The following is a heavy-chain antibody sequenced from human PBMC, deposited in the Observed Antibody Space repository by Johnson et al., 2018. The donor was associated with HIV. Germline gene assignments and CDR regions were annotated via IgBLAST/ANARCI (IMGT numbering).Heavy chain of an antibody. CDR2: IYSGGST. CDR1: GFTFTSYA. CDR3: ARLAWELGAFDI. J-gene: IGHJ3*02. V-gene: IGHV3-30*14. Sequence: QVQLVESGGGVVQPGRSLRLSCAASGFTFTSYALHWVRQAPGKGLEWVAVIYSGGSTYYADSVKGRFTISRDNSKNTLYLQMNSLRAEDTAVYYCARLAWELGAFDIWGQGTMVTVSS. D-gene: IGHD1-26*01.